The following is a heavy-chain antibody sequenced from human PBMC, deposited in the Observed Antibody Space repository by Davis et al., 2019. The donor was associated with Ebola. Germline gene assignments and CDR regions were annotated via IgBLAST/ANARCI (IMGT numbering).Heavy chain of an antibody. CDR2: ISSSGRGDI. D-gene: IGHD3-22*01. CDR1: GFTFSDYT. V-gene: IGHV3-21*05. J-gene: IGHJ5*02. Sequence: GESLKISCAASGFTFSDYTMNWVRQAPGKGLEWVAFISSSGRGDIFYTDSVKGRFTISRDNAKNSLYLQMNSLRAEDTAVYYCARDLGGGGYLNWFDPWGQGTLVTVSS. CDR3: ARDLGGGGYLNWFDP.